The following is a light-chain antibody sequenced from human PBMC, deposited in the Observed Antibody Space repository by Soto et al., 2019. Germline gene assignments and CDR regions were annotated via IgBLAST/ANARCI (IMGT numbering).Light chain of an antibody. V-gene: IGKV3-20*01. CDR3: QQYNTSPWT. Sequence: EVVVRQSPATLSVSPGERATLSCRASQTVSSAYLAWFQQKPGQAPRLLIYGASSRATGIPDRFSGAGSGTEFTLTISRVAPEDYAVYYCQQYNTSPWTFGQGTKVDIK. J-gene: IGKJ1*01. CDR2: GAS. CDR1: QTVSSAY.